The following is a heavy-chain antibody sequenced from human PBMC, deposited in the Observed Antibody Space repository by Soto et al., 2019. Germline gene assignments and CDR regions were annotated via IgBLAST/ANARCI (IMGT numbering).Heavy chain of an antibody. Sequence: QLQLQESGPGLVKPSETLSLTCSVSGGSMRSYYWRWIGQPPGKGLEWIGYIHDSGITDYNPALKSRATISIDTFRNQISQNLHSVTAADTAVYYCAREYAFSSDYWVQGTVVTVSS. D-gene: IGHD2-2*01. J-gene: IGHJ4*02. CDR1: GGSMRSYY. CDR2: IHDSGIT. CDR3: AREYAFSSDY. V-gene: IGHV4-59*01.